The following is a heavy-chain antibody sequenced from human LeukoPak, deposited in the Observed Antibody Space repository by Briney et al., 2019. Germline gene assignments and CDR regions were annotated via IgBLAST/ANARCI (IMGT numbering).Heavy chain of an antibody. CDR1: GGSISSSNW. CDR2: INHSGST. CDR3: ARDHDYGGDEYFQH. J-gene: IGHJ1*01. D-gene: IGHD4-23*01. V-gene: IGHV4-4*02. Sequence: PSETLSLTCAVSGGSISSSNWWSWVRQPPGKGLEWIGEINHSGSTNYNPSLKSRVTISVDTSKNQFSLKLSSVTAADTAVYYCARDHDYGGDEYFQHWGQGTLVTVSS.